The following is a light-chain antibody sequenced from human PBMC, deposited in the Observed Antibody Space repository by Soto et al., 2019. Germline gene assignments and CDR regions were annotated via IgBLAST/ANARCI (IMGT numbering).Light chain of an antibody. CDR2: TAS. CDR1: QYISNY. J-gene: IGKJ2*01. Sequence: DIKMTQSPSSLSASVGDRVTITCRASQYISNYLNWYQQKSGTAPKRLIHTASTLQSGVPSRFSGRGSGPDFTLTISSVQPDDFAIYFCQQSYSTPPTFGQGTTLEI. CDR3: QQSYSTPPT. V-gene: IGKV1-39*01.